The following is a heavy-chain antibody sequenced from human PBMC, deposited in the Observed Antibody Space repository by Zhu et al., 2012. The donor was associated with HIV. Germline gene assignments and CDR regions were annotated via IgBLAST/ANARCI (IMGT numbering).Heavy chain of an antibody. J-gene: IGHJ6*03. CDR3: ARVSSLGVFYYYYYMDV. CDR1: GGSISSYY. V-gene: IGHV4-59*01. CDR2: IYYSGST. D-gene: IGHD2/OR15-2a*01. Sequence: QVQLQESGPGLVKPSETLSLTCTVSGGSISSYYWSWIRQPPGKGLEWIGYIYYSGSTNYNPSLKSRVTISVDTSKNQFSLKLSSVTAADTAVYYCARVSSLGVFYYYYYMDVWGKGTTVTVSS.